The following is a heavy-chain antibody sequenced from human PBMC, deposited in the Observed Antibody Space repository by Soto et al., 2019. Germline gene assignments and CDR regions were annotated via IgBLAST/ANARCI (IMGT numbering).Heavy chain of an antibody. CDR2: ISAYNGNT. CDR3: ARDLAAGTCDY. D-gene: IGHD6-13*01. Sequence: QVQLVQSGAEVKKPGASVKVSCKASGYTFTIYGISWVRQAPGQGLEWMGWISAYNGNTNYAQKLQGRVTITTDTSTSTSYMELRRLRSDDTAVDYCARDLAAGTCDYWGQGTLVTVSS. CDR1: GYTFTIYG. J-gene: IGHJ4*02. V-gene: IGHV1-18*01.